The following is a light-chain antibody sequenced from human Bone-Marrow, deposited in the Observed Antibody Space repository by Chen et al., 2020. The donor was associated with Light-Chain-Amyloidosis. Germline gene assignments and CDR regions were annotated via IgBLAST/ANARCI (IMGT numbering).Light chain of an antibody. CDR1: NIGSTS. V-gene: IGLV3-21*02. CDR2: DDS. J-gene: IGLJ3*02. Sequence: SYVLTQPSSVSVAPGQTATIACGGNNIGSTSVHWYQQTPGQAPLLVVYDDSDRPSGIPERLSGSNCGNTATLPISRVEGGDEADYDCQVWDRSSDRPVFGGGTKLTVL. CDR3: QVWDRSSDRPV.